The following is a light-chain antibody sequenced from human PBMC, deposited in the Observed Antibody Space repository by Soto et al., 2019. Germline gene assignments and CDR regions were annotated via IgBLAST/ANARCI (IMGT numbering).Light chain of an antibody. CDR2: DVS. CDR3: SSYTSSSTLV. J-gene: IGLJ2*01. Sequence: QSALTQPASVSGSPGQSITISCAGTSSDVGGYNFVSWYQHHPGKVPKLMIYDVSNRPSGVSNRFSGSKSGNTASLTISGLHAEDEADYYCSSYTSSSTLVFGGGTKLTVL. CDR1: SSDVGGYNF. V-gene: IGLV2-14*03.